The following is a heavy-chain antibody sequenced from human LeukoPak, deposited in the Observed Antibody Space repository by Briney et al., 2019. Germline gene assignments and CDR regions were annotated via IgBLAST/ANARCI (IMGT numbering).Heavy chain of an antibody. CDR3: ARDIVVVPAAYWFDP. V-gene: IGHV4-61*02. CDR2: IYTSGST. CDR1: GGSISSGSYY. J-gene: IGHJ5*02. D-gene: IGHD2-2*01. Sequence: SQTLSLTCTVSGGSISSGSYYWSWIRQPAGKGLEWIGRIYTSGSTYYNPSLKSRVTISVDTSKNQFSLKLSSVTAADTAVYYCARDIVVVPAAYWFDPWGQGTLVTVSS.